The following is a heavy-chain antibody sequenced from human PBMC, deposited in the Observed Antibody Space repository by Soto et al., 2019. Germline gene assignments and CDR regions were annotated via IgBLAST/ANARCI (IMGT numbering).Heavy chain of an antibody. J-gene: IGHJ3*02. CDR2: ISSSSSTR. D-gene: IGHD2-2*01. CDR3: ARYLTIEAAMQMFTASPVPDAFDI. CDR1: GFTFSSYS. Sequence: GGSLRLSCAASGFTFSSYSMNWVRQAPGKGLEWVSYISSSSSTRYYSDSWKGRFTISRDNAKNSLYLQMNSLRADDTAVYYCARYLTIEAAMQMFTASPVPDAFDIWGQGTMVTVSS. V-gene: IGHV3-48*01.